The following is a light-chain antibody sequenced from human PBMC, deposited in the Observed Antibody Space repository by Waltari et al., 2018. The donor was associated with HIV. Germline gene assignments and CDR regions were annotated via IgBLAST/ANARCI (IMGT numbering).Light chain of an antibody. CDR1: NIESKS. CDR3: QVWDSSRGLSFV. CDR2: DDH. V-gene: IGLV3-21*02. Sequence: SYVLIQPPSVSVAPGQTATITCGGNNIESKSVHWYQQKPGQAPVLVVSDDHDRPSGIPERVSGSNSGNTATLTISRVEAGDEADYYCQVWDSSRGLSFVFGSGTKVTGL. J-gene: IGLJ1*01.